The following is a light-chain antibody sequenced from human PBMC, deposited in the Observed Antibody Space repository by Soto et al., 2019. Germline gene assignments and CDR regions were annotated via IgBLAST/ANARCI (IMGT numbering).Light chain of an antibody. CDR1: QSVSNNY. CDR2: GES. Sequence: IVLTQSPCTLSPSPGERATLSCRASQSVSNNYLAWYQQKPGQAHRLLIYGESNRATGIPDRFSGSGSGTEFTLTSSSLQPDDFATYYCQQYNSYSFGQGTKVDIK. CDR3: QQYNSYS. J-gene: IGKJ1*01. V-gene: IGKV3-20*01.